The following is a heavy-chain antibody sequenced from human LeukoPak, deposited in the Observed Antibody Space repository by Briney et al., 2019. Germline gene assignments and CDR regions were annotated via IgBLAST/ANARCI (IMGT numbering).Heavy chain of an antibody. V-gene: IGHV4-31*03. D-gene: IGHD4-11*01. J-gene: IGHJ4*02. CDR2: IYYSGST. CDR3: ARVRVKQGYYFDY. CDR1: GGSISSGGYY. Sequence: SETLSLTCTVSGGSISSGGYYWSWIRQHPGKGLEWIGYIYYSGSTYYNPSLKSRVTISVDTSKNQFSLKLSSVTAADTAVYYCARVRVKQGYYFDYWGQGTLVTVSS.